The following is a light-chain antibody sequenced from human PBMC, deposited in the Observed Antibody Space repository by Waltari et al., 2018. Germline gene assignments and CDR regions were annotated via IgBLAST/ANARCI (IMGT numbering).Light chain of an antibody. J-gene: IGKJ2*01. CDR2: KVS. Sequence: DVVMTQSPLSLPVTLGQPASISCKSSQSLVHSDGNTYLNWFQQRPGQHPMSLIYKVSNRESGGPDRFSGSGSGTDFTLKISRVEAEDVGVYYCMQGTHWPYTFGQGTKLDIK. V-gene: IGKV2-30*02. CDR3: MQGTHWPYT. CDR1: QSLVHSDGNTY.